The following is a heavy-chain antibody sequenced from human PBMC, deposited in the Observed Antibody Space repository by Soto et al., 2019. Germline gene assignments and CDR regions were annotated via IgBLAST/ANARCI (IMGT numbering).Heavy chain of an antibody. J-gene: IGHJ4*02. CDR2: IYHSGST. D-gene: IGHD1-26*01. Sequence: PSETLSLTCAVSGGSISSGGYSWSWIRQPPGKGLEWIGYIYHSGSTNYNPSLKSRVTISVDTSKNQFSLKLSSVTAADTAVYYCARYRYSGSYGRSNYFDYWGQGTLVTVSS. CDR3: ARYRYSGSYGRSNYFDY. V-gene: IGHV4-30-2*01. CDR1: GGSISSGGYS.